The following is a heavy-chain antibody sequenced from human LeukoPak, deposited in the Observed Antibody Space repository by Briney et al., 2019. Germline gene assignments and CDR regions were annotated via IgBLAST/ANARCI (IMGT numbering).Heavy chain of an antibody. V-gene: IGHV3-33*06. CDR1: GFTFSSYG. CDR3: AKLQGDVLRFLEWSSDAFDI. CDR2: IWYDGSNK. J-gene: IGHJ3*02. Sequence: PGGSLRLSCAASGFTFSSYGMHWVRQAPGKGLEWVAVIWYDGSNKYYADSVKGRFTISRDNSKNTLYLQVNSLRAEDTAVYYCAKLQGDVLRFLEWSSDAFDIWGQGTMVTVSS. D-gene: IGHD3-3*01.